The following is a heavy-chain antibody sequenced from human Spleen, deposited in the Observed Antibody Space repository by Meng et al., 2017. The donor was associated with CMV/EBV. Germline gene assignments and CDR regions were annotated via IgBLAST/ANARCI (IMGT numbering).Heavy chain of an antibody. CDR2: IIPIFGTA. Sequence: SVKVSCKASGDTFSNYAISWVRQAPGQGLEWMGGIIPIFGTANYAQKFQGRVTITRNTSISTAYMELSSLRSEDTAVYYCARGTYYDFWSGYYEFDYWGQGTLVTVSS. J-gene: IGHJ4*02. V-gene: IGHV1-69*05. CDR1: GDTFSNYA. D-gene: IGHD3-3*01. CDR3: ARGTYYDFWSGYYEFDY.